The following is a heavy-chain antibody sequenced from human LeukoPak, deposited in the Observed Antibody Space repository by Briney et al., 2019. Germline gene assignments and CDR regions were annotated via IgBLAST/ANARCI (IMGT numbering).Heavy chain of an antibody. D-gene: IGHD6-13*01. CDR1: GGSFSSGTYF. CDR3: ARVVAAAGTSWFDP. V-gene: IGHV4-30-2*01. Sequence: SETLSLTCTVSGGSFSSGTYFWSWIRQPPGKGLEWIGYIYHSGSTYYNPSLKSRVTISVDRSKNQFSLKLSSVTAADTAVYYCARVVAAAGTSWFDPWGQGTLVTVSS. J-gene: IGHJ5*02. CDR2: IYHSGST.